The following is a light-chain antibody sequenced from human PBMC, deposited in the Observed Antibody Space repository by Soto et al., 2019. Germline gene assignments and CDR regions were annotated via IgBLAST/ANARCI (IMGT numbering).Light chain of an antibody. V-gene: IGKV1-5*03. Sequence: DIQMTQSPSTLSASVGDRVAVTCRASQTISCWLAWYQQKPGKAPNLLIYKASSLQSGVPSRFSGSGSGTEFTLTISILQPDDFATYYCQQYNSYPFTFGQGTKLEIK. CDR1: QTISCW. J-gene: IGKJ2*01. CDR2: KAS. CDR3: QQYNSYPFT.